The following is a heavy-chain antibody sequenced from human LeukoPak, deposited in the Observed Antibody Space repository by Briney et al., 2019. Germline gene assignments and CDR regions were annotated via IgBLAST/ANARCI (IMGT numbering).Heavy chain of an antibody. D-gene: IGHD2-8*02. J-gene: IGHJ4*02. CDR2: IGINGIST. CDR3: VKGQEVVYAPTFDY. Sequence: GGSLTLSCSASGFTFNSYAIHWVRQAPGQGLGYVSSIGINGISTFYADSVTGRFTISRDNSKNSLYLQMGSLRAEDTAVYYCVKGQEVVYAPTFDYWGQGTLVTVSS. CDR1: GFTFNSYA. V-gene: IGHV3-64D*09.